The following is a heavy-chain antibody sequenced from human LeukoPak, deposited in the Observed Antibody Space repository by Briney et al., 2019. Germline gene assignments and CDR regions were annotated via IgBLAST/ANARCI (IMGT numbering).Heavy chain of an antibody. D-gene: IGHD6-19*01. V-gene: IGHV4-59*01. CDR1: GGSISSYY. Sequence: SETLSLTCTVSGGSISSYYWSWIRQPPGKGLEWIGYIYYSGSTNYNPSLKSRVTISVDTSKNQFSLKLSSVTAADTAVYYCAREFEEGEAVGWFDPWGQGTLVTVSS. CDR3: AREFEEGEAVGWFDP. CDR2: IYYSGST. J-gene: IGHJ5*02.